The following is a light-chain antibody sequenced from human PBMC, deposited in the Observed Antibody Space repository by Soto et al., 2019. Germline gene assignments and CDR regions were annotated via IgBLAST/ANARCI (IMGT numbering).Light chain of an antibody. V-gene: IGKV3-15*01. CDR2: GAS. J-gene: IGKJ1*01. CDR1: ETVATN. CDR3: QQYFEWPPMT. Sequence: EVVMTQSPATLSVSPGERATLSCRASETVATNLAWYQQKPGQAPRLLISGASTRAAGISDRFRGSGSGTEFTITISSLRSEDSAIYYCQQYFEWPPMTFGQGTKVEI.